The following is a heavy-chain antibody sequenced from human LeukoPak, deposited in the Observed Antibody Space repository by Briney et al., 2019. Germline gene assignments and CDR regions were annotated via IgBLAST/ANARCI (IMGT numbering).Heavy chain of an antibody. CDR3: ARLAIFGVVITLGY. CDR2: ISAYNGNT. D-gene: IGHD3-3*01. J-gene: IGHJ4*02. Sequence: GASVKVSCKASGYTFNNYGINWVRQAPGQGLEWMGWISAYNGNTNYAQKLQGRVTMTTDTSTSTAYMELRSLRSDDTAVYYCARLAIFGVVITLGYWGQGTLVIVSS. CDR1: GYTFNNYG. V-gene: IGHV1-18*01.